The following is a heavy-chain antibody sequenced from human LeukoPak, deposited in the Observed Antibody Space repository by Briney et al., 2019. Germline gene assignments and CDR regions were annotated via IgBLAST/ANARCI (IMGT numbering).Heavy chain of an antibody. D-gene: IGHD3-10*01. CDR3: AKDLFTLPFAGSGFYDY. Sequence: PGGSLRLSCATSGFTFSSYAMSWVRQAPGKGLEWVSAISGSSFSTYYADSVKGRFTISRDNSKNTLYLQMNSLRVEDTAVYYCAKDLFTLPFAGSGFYDYWGQGTLVTVSS. CDR2: ISGSSFST. V-gene: IGHV3-23*01. CDR1: GFTFSSYA. J-gene: IGHJ4*02.